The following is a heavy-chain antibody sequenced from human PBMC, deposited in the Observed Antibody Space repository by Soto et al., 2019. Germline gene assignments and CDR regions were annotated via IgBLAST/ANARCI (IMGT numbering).Heavy chain of an antibody. CDR1: GGSISSSNW. J-gene: IGHJ4*02. CDR2: IYHSGST. Sequence: QVQLQESGPGLVKPSGTLSLTCAVSGGSISSSNWWSWVRQPPGKGLEWIGEIYHSGSTNYNPSRKGRVTISVDKSKHQFSRKLGSVTAADTAVYYCAGEGLYSGRSFDYWGQGTLVTVSS. CDR3: AGEGLYSGRSFDY. D-gene: IGHD1-26*01. V-gene: IGHV4-4*02.